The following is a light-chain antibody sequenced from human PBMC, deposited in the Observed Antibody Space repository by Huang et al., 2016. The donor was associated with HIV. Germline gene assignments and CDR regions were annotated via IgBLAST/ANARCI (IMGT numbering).Light chain of an antibody. Sequence: TQSPDTLSFSPGERAILSCRASQSITVNLAWYQQRPGQPHRLLIYDASTRATGIAARFSGGGSGTELTIFINSVQSEEFALYYCQQYSNWPPWTFGQGTTVDIK. CDR3: QQYSNWPPWT. J-gene: IGKJ1*01. CDR1: QSITVN. CDR2: DAS. V-gene: IGKV3-15*01.